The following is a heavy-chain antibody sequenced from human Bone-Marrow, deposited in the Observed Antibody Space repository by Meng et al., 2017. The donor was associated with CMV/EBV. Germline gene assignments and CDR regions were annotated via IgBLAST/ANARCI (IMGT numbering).Heavy chain of an antibody. J-gene: IGHJ6*02. CDR3: AREPYYDFWSGYYINSYLDGYYYGMDV. CDR1: DYTFTSYG. D-gene: IGHD3-3*01. V-gene: IGHV1-18*01. CDR2: ISAYNVNT. Sequence: ASVKVSCKASDYTFTSYGISWVRQAPGQGLEWMGWISAYNVNTKYSQKVQGRVTMTTDTSTNTAYMELRSLRSEDTAVYYCAREPYYDFWSGYYINSYLDGYYYGMDVWGQGTTVTVSS.